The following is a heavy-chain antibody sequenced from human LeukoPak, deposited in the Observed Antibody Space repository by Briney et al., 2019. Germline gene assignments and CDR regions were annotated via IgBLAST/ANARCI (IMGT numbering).Heavy chain of an antibody. CDR3: ARDGAYYYALDAFDI. CDR1: GYSFTGYY. CDR2: ISGYNGKT. D-gene: IGHD3-10*01. J-gene: IGHJ3*02. Sequence: ASVKVSCKASGYSFTGYYIHWVRQAPGQGLEWMGCISGYNGKTNYVQKLQGRVTMTTDTSTSTAYMELRSLRSDDTAVYYCARDGAYYYALDAFDIWGQGTMVTVSS. V-gene: IGHV1-18*04.